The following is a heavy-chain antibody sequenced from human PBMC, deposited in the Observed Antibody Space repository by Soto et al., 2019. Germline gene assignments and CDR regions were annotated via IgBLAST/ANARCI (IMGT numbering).Heavy chain of an antibody. D-gene: IGHD3-9*01. CDR1: GFTFSTYS. J-gene: IGHJ5*02. CDR2: VSGSSSYK. V-gene: IGHV3-21*06. CDR3: ATDPADYDILAGPPNNWFDP. Sequence: GGSLRLSCVASGFTFSTYSMNWVRQAPGKGLEWVSSVSGSSSYKYYADSVKGRFTISRDNAQNSLYLQMNSLRAEDTAVYYCATDPADYDILAGPPNNWFDPWGQGTLVTAPQ.